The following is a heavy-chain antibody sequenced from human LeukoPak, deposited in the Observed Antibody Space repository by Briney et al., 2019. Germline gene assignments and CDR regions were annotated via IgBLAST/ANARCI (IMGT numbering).Heavy chain of an antibody. J-gene: IGHJ4*02. CDR1: GFTFSSYA. CDR3: ARGNWAEDGYFDY. CDR2: ISGSGGST. Sequence: GGSLRLSCAASGFTFSSYAMSWVRQAPGKGLEWVSAISGSGGSTYYADSVKGRFTISRDNSKNTLYLQMNSLRAEDTAVYYCARGNWAEDGYFDYWGQGTLVTVSS. D-gene: IGHD7-27*01. V-gene: IGHV3-23*01.